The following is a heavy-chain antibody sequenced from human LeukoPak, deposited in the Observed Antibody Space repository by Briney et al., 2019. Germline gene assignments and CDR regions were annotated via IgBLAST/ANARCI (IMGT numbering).Heavy chain of an antibody. J-gene: IGHJ5*02. CDR1: GGSFSGYY. D-gene: IGHD3-3*01. Sequence: SETLSLTCAVYGGSFSGYYWSWIRQPPGKGLEWIGEINHSGSTNYNPSLKSRVTISVDTSKNQFSLKLSSVTAADTAVYYCARARFWSGYYTPNWFDPWGQGTLVTVSS. CDR2: INHSGST. V-gene: IGHV4-34*01. CDR3: ARARFWSGYYTPNWFDP.